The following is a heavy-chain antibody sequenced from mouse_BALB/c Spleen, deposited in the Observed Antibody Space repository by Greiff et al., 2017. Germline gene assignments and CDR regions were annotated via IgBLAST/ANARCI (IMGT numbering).Heavy chain of an antibody. CDR2: ILPGSGST. D-gene: IGHD1-2*01. J-gene: IGHJ2*01. CDR1: GYTFSSYW. CDR3: ARGITTATFDY. V-gene: IGHV1-9*01. Sequence: VKLMESGAELMKPGASVKISCKATGYTFSSYWIEWVKQRPGHGLEWIGEILPGSGSTYYNEKFKGKATFTADTSSNTAYMQLSSLTSEDSAVYYCARGITTATFDYWGQGTTLTVSS.